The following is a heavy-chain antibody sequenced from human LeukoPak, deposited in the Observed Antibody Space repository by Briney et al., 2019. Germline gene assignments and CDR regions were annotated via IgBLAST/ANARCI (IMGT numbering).Heavy chain of an antibody. Sequence: SETLSLTCAGSGYSISNDYYWGWIRQPPGKGLEWIGSIYHSGSTYYNPSLKSRVTISVDTSKNQFSLKLSSVTAADTAVYYCARMGRPYDYWGQGTLVTVSS. J-gene: IGHJ4*02. CDR2: IYHSGST. D-gene: IGHD2-15*01. V-gene: IGHV4-38-2*01. CDR3: ARMGRPYDY. CDR1: GYSISNDYY.